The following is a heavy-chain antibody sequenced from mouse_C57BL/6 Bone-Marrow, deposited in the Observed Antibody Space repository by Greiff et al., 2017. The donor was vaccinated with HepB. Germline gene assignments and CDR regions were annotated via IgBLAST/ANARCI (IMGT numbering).Heavy chain of an antibody. J-gene: IGHJ4*01. V-gene: IGHV1-81*01. D-gene: IGHD1-1*01. CDR2: IYPRSGNT. CDR1: GYTFTSYG. CDR3: ARKSITTVVEDYYAMDY. Sequence: VQVVESGAELARPGASVKLSCKASGYTFTSYGISWVKQRTGQGLEWIGEIYPRSGNTYYNEKFKGKATLTADKSSSTASIELRILTSEDSAVYFCARKSITTVVEDYYAMDYWGQGTSVTVSS.